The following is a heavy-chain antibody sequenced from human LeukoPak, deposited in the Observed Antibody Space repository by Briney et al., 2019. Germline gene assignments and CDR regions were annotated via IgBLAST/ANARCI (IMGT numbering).Heavy chain of an antibody. CDR3: AKDQRSGEYNFGWGPFDI. CDR1: GFTFSSYG. V-gene: IGHV3-23*01. D-gene: IGHD3-10*01. CDR2: ISSSARSA. Sequence: PGRSLRLSCAASGFTFSSYGMHWVRQAPGKGLEWVSSISSSARSAVYGDSVRGRFTISRVNAENTLYLQMNNLRDDDTAIYYCAKDQRSGEYNFGWGPFDIWGQGTMVTVSS. J-gene: IGHJ3*02.